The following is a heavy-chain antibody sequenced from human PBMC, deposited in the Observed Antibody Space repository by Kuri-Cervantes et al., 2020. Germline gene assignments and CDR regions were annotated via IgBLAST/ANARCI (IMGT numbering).Heavy chain of an antibody. V-gene: IGHV3-74*01. CDR2: INSDGSST. CDR3: AKDLRSSSLRGGAFDI. J-gene: IGHJ3*02. Sequence: GESLKISCAASGFTFSSYWMHWVRQAPGKGLVWVSRINSDGSSTSYADSVKGRFTISRDNAKSSLYSQMNSLRAEDTALYFCAKDLRSSSLRGGAFDIWGQGTMVTVSS. D-gene: IGHD6-6*01. CDR1: GFTFSSYW.